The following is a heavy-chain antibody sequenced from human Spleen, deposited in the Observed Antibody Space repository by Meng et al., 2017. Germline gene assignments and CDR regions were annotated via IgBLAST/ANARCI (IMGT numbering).Heavy chain of an antibody. CDR2: INADDGNT. J-gene: IGHJ4*02. CDR3: ARGTPGRSYSDY. CDR1: GYTFTSHS. D-gene: IGHD3-10*01. V-gene: IGHV1-3*01. Sequence: QVQLVQSGTEVKKPGATVEVSCKASGYTFTSHSVHWVRQAPGQRLEWLGWINADDGNTKYSQKFQDRVTITRDTSATTVYMELSSLRSDDTAVYYCARGTPGRSYSDYWGQGTLVTVSS.